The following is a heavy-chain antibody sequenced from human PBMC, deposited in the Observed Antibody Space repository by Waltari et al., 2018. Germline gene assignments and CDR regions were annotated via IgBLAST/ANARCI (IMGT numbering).Heavy chain of an antibody. V-gene: IGHV3-23*01. D-gene: IGHD6-13*01. CDR2: ISGSVGST. CDR3: ASEQQLGWGY. J-gene: IGHJ4*02. CDR1: GFTFSSYA. Sequence: EVQLLESGGGWVQPGGSLRHSCAASGFTFSSYAMSWVRQAPGKGLEWVSAISGSVGSTYLAESVKDRFTISRANSKNTLYLKMNSLRAEDTAVYYCASEQQLGWGYWGQGTLVTVSS.